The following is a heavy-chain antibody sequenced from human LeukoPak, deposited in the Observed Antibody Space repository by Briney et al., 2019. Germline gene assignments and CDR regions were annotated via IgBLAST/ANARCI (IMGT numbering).Heavy chain of an antibody. CDR1: GFTFNSYA. V-gene: IGHV3-23*01. D-gene: IGHD3-10*01. Sequence: GGSLRLSCAASGFTFNSYAMSWVRQAPGEGLERVSAISSSGGSTYYAASVKGRFSISRDNSESTLFLQMNSLRAEDTAVYYCAKGAYDSGGYPPVTPDHWGQGTLVTVSS. J-gene: IGHJ4*02. CDR3: AKGAYDSGGYPPVTPDH. CDR2: ISSSGGST.